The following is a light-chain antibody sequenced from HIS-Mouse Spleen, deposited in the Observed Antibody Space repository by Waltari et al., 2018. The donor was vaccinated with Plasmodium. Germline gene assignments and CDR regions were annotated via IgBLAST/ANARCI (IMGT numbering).Light chain of an antibody. J-gene: IGLJ2*01. CDR2: EDS. Sequence: SYELTQPPSVSVSPGQTARITCSGDALPKKYAYWYQQKSGQAPVLVIYEDSKRPSGIHRRFSGSSSGTMATLTISGAQVEDEADYYCYSTDSSGNHRVFGGGTKLTVL. CDR1: ALPKKY. CDR3: YSTDSSGNHRV. V-gene: IGLV3-10*01.